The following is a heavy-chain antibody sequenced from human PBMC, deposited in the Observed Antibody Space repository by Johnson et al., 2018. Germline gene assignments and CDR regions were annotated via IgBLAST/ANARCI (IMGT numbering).Heavy chain of an antibody. CDR3: VREVWEWGYYYMDV. J-gene: IGHJ6*03. V-gene: IGHV3-48*01. D-gene: IGHD1-26*01. CDR2: ISSRSSTI. Sequence: VQLQESGGDLVQPGGSLRLSCAASGFNFSRNTMNWVRQAPGQGLEWVSCISSRSSTIFYADSVKGRFTISRDNAENSVFLEMNRLRAEDKAVYYCVREVWEWGYYYMDVWGKGTTVTVSS. CDR1: GFNFSRNT.